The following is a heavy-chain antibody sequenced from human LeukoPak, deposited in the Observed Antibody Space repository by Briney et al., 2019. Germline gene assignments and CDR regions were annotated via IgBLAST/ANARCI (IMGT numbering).Heavy chain of an antibody. CDR2: INHSGST. J-gene: IGHJ5*02. V-gene: IGHV4-34*01. CDR1: GGSFSGYY. Sequence: PSETLSLTCAVYGGSFSGYYWSWIRQPPGKGLEWIGEINHSGSTNYNPSPKSRVTISVDTSKNQFSLKLSSVTAADTAVYYCARGTYIGSGWYTLSGAWFDPWGQGTLVTVSS. CDR3: ARGTYIGSGWYTLSGAWFDP. D-gene: IGHD6-19*01.